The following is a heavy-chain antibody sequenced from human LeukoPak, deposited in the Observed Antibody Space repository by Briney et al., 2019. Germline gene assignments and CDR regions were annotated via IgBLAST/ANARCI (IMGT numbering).Heavy chain of an antibody. V-gene: IGHV1-2*04. J-gene: IGHJ4*02. D-gene: IGHD2-2*01. CDR2: INPNSGGT. CDR3: ARAPSPGLGYCSGTSCYPDY. Sequence: ASVKVSCKACGYTFTGYYMHWVRQAPGQWLEWMGWINPNSGGTNYAQKFQGWVTMTRDTSISTAYMELSRLRSDDTAVYYCARAPSPGLGYCSGTSCYPDYWGQGTLVTVSS. CDR1: GYTFTGYY.